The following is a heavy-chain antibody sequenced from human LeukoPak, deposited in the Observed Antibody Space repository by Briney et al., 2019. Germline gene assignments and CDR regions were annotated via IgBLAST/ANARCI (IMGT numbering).Heavy chain of an antibody. Sequence: GASVKVSCEASGFHFGSYGFSWVRQAPGQGLEFMGWISAYSGSTNYAEKFQGRLTMTTDTSTSTAYMELRSLRSDDTAVYFCARVVPAAAYDAFDIWGQGTMVTVSS. V-gene: IGHV1-18*01. J-gene: IGHJ3*02. D-gene: IGHD2-2*01. CDR1: GFHFGSYG. CDR3: ARVVPAAAYDAFDI. CDR2: ISAYSGST.